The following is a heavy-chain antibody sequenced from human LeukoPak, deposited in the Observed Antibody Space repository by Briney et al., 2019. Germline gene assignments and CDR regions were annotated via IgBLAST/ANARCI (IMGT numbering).Heavy chain of an antibody. J-gene: IGHJ4*02. D-gene: IGHD1-26*01. Sequence: GGSLRLSCAASGFTFSSNAMHWVRQAPGKGLEWVAFISYDGVVKYYVDSVRGRFTISRDNSKNTLYLQMNSLRAEDTAVYYCPKDLATKYSLDHWGQGALVTVSS. CDR1: GFTFSSNA. CDR3: PKDLATKYSLDH. V-gene: IGHV3-30*18. CDR2: ISYDGVVK.